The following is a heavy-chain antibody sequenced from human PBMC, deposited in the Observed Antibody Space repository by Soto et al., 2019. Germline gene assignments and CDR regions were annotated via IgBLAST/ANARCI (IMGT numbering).Heavy chain of an antibody. CDR3: ARGRYYDSIGYYCVGYYYYGMDF. V-gene: IGHV4-34*01. CDR2: INHSGST. CDR1: GGSFSGYY. J-gene: IGHJ6*02. Sequence: SETLSLTCAVYGGSFSGYYWSWIRQPPGKGLEWIGEINHSGSTNYNPSLKSRVTISVDTSKNQFSLKLSSVTAADTAVYYCARGRYYDSIGYYCVGYYYYGMDFWGQGTTVTVSS. D-gene: IGHD3-22*01.